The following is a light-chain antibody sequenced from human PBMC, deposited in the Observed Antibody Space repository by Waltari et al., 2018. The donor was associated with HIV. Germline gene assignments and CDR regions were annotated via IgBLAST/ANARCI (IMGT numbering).Light chain of an antibody. J-gene: IGKJ2*01. CDR2: AAS. CDR3: QQSYSTPYT. Sequence: DIQMTQSPSSLSASVGDRVTITCQASQSISSYLNWYQQKPGKAPKLLIYAASSLQSGVPSRFSSSGSGTDFTLTISSLQPEDFATYYCQQSYSTPYTFGQGTKLEI. V-gene: IGKV1-39*01. CDR1: QSISSY.